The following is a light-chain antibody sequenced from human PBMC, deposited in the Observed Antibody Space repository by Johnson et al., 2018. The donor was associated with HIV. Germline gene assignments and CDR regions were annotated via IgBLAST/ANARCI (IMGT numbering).Light chain of an antibody. J-gene: IGLJ1*01. CDR1: SSNIGNNY. V-gene: IGLV1-51*01. CDR3: GTWDSSLLYV. CDR2: DNN. Sequence: QSVLTQPPSVSAAPGQKVTISCSGSSSNIGNNYVSWYQQLPGTAPKLLIYDNNKRPSGIPDRFSGSKSGTSATLGITGLQTGDEADYYCGTWDSSLLYVFGTVTNCTVL.